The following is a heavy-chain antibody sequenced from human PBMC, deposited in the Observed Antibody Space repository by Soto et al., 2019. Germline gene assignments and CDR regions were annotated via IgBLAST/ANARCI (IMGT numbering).Heavy chain of an antibody. Sequence: ASVKVSCKASGYTFTSYGISWVRQAPGQGLEWMGWISAYNGNTNYAQKLQGRVTMTTDTSTSTAYMELRSLRSDDTAVYYGARNRDASSGYYYYPFDYWGQGTLVTVSS. D-gene: IGHD3-22*01. CDR2: ISAYNGNT. CDR1: GYTFTSYG. V-gene: IGHV1-18*01. J-gene: IGHJ4*02. CDR3: ARNRDASSGYYYYPFDY.